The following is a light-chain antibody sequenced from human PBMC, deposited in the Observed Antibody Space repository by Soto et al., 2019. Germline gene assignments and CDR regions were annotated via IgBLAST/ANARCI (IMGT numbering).Light chain of an antibody. Sequence: EIVLTQSPGTLSLSPGERATLSCSASQSVSSSYLAWYQQKPGQPPRLLIYGASSRAAGSPDRFSGSGSGTDFTLTISRLEPEDFAVYYCQQYGSSPYTFGQGTKLEIK. CDR2: GAS. V-gene: IGKV3-20*01. CDR1: QSVSSSY. CDR3: QQYGSSPYT. J-gene: IGKJ2*01.